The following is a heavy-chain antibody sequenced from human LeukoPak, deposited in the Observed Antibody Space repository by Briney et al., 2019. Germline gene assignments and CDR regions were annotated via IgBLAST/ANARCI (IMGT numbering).Heavy chain of an antibody. CDR3: ARVQSRLNWFDP. CDR2: IYYSGST. Sequence: PSETLSLTCTVSGASFTNYYWSWIRQPPGKGLEWIGSIYYSGSTYYNPSLKSRVTISVDTSKNQFSLKLRSVTAADTAVYYCARVQSRLNWFDPWGQGTLVTVSS. J-gene: IGHJ5*02. CDR1: GASFTNYY. V-gene: IGHV4-39*07.